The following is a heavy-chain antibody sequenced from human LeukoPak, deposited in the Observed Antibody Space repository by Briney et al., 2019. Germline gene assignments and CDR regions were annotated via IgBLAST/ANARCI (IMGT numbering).Heavy chain of an antibody. CDR2: ISSSSSTI. V-gene: IGHV3-48*04. CDR1: GFTFSSYS. CDR3: AKDTYRYSYVFDAFDI. Sequence: GGSLRLSCAASGFTFSSYSMNWVRQAPGKGLEWVSYISSSSSTIYYADSVKGRFTISRDNAKNSLYLQMNSLRAEDMALYYCAKDTYRYSYVFDAFDIWGQGTMVTVSS. D-gene: IGHD5-18*01. J-gene: IGHJ3*02.